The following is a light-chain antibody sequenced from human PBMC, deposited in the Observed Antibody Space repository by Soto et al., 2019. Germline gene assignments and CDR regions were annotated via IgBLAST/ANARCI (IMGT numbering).Light chain of an antibody. Sequence: DIQMTQSPSSLSASVGDRVSITCRASQGFTNYLAWYQQKPGKAPRLLIYAASTLQSGVPSRFSGSGSGTEFTLTISNLQSEDFAVYYCQQYSNWPSFTFGQGTKVDI. CDR2: AAS. V-gene: IGKV1-27*01. CDR3: QQYSNWPSFT. J-gene: IGKJ2*01. CDR1: QGFTNY.